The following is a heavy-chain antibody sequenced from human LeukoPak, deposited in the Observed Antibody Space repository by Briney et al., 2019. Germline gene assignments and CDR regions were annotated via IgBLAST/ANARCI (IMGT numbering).Heavy chain of an antibody. D-gene: IGHD2-15*01. Sequence: PSQTLSLTCTVSGGSISSGDCYWSWIRQPPGKGLEWIGYIYYSGSTYYNPSLKSRVTISVDTSKNQFSLKLSSVTAADTAVYYCARADNLLEPLHAFDIWGQGTMVTVSS. CDR3: ARADNLLEPLHAFDI. J-gene: IGHJ3*02. V-gene: IGHV4-30-4*08. CDR1: GGSISSGDCY. CDR2: IYYSGST.